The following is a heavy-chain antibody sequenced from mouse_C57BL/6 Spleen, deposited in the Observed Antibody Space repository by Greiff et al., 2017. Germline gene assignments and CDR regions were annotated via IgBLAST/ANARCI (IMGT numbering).Heavy chain of an antibody. J-gene: IGHJ1*03. CDR3: ARNGDGYYRYFDV. CDR1: GYAFSSYW. Sequence: VKLMESGAELVKPGASVKISCKASGYAFSSYWMNWVKQRPGKGLEWIGQIYPGDGDTNYNGKFKGKATLTADKSSSTAYMQLSSLTSEDSAVYFCARNGDGYYRYFDVWGTGTTVTVSS. D-gene: IGHD2-3*01. CDR2: IYPGDGDT. V-gene: IGHV1-80*01.